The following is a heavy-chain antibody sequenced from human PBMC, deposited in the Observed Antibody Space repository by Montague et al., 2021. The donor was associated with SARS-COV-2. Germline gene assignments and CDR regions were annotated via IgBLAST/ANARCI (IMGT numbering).Heavy chain of an antibody. J-gene: IGHJ4*02. CDR3: ARGGEIDVWAPFGH. Sequence: SLRLSCATSGFTFSRNSMNWVRQAPGKGLEWVSTISSDTLHTFYAESVKGRFTISRDNAKNELYLQMNSLRAEDMAVYYCARGGEIDVWAPFGHGGQGTLVTVSS. CDR2: ISSDTLHT. D-gene: IGHD3-16*01. V-gene: IGHV3-21*01. CDR1: GFTFSRNS.